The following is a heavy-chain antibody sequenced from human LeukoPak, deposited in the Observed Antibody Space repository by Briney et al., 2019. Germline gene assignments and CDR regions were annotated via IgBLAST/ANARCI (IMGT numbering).Heavy chain of an antibody. CDR2: ISSSSSYI. D-gene: IGHD3-10*01. Sequence: GGSLRLSCAASGFTFSSYSMNWVRQAPGKGLEWVSSISSSSSYIYYADSVKGRFTISRDNSKNLVYLEMSSLRAEDTAVYHCTKYAHGSGTSFDPWGQGTLVTVSS. V-gene: IGHV3-21*01. J-gene: IGHJ5*02. CDR1: GFTFSSYS. CDR3: TKYAHGSGTSFDP.